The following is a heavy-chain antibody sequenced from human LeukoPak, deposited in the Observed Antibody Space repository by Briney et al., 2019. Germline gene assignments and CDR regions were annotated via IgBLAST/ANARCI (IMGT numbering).Heavy chain of an antibody. V-gene: IGHV1-3*04. CDR2: INTGNGNT. CDR1: GYTFTSYA. CDR3: ARNTETAIPLPYYFDY. Sequence: ASVNVSCKASGYTFTSYAMHWVRQAPGQRLGCMGWINTGNGNTKYSQKFQGRVTITRDTSASTAYMDLSSLRSEDTAVYYCARNTETAIPLPYYFDYWGQGTLVTVSS. D-gene: IGHD2-21*02. J-gene: IGHJ4*02.